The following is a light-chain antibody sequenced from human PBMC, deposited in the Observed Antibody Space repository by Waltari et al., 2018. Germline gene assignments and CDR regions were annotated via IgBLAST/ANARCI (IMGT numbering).Light chain of an antibody. J-gene: IGLJ1*01. Sequence: QSGLTQPASVSGSPGQSITISCTGTSSDVGHYNLVSWYQQYPGKAPKLMGYEVTKRNSGVSDRFSGSKSGNTASLTIYGLQSEDEADYYCCSYAGLGIYVFGTGTKVTVL. CDR3: CSYAGLGIYV. CDR1: SSDVGHYNL. CDR2: EVT. V-gene: IGLV2-23*02.